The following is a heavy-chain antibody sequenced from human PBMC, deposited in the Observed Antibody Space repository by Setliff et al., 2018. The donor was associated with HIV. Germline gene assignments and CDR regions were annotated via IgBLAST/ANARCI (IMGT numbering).Heavy chain of an antibody. CDR2: INTYNSQT. J-gene: IGHJ6*03. CDR1: GYTFTTNG. Sequence: ASVKVSCKTSGYTFTTNGISWVRQAPGQGLEWMGWINTYNSQTNYAHKLQGRVTMTADTSTNTAYMDLKSLRSDDTAVYYCARVSLEVDYDFRQGYYYYYMDVWGKGTTVTVSS. CDR3: ARVSLEVDYDFRQGYYYYYMDV. D-gene: IGHD3-22*01. V-gene: IGHV1-18*01.